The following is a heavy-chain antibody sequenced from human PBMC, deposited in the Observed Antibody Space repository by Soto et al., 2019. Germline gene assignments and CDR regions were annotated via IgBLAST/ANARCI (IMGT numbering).Heavy chain of an antibody. J-gene: IGHJ6*02. Sequence: QVLLVQSGAQVMNPVSSVKVSCKASGCTFISYVYNWVRQAPGQGLEWMGGIIPMCDITNFAQKFQGRITITADESTTTANMELSSLRSEDTAVYYCARWPTVSRPTYGMDVWGQGTTVTVSS. CDR1: GCTFISYV. CDR2: IIPMCDIT. CDR3: ARWPTVSRPTYGMDV. V-gene: IGHV1-69*01. D-gene: IGHD4-4*01.